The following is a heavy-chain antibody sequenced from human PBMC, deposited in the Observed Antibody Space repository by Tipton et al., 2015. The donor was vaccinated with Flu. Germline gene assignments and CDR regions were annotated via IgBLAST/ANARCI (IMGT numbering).Heavy chain of an antibody. D-gene: IGHD3-3*01. CDR2: ISSSHTTK. CDR3: ARDHPPSITVLGEITDYFGMAV. Sequence: SLRLSCVASGFTFSSYAMTWVRQAPGKGLEWVSYISSSHTTKYNATSVKGRFTISRDNAKNSLYLQMNSLRAEDTAVYYCARDHPPSITVLGEITDYFGMAVWGQGTTVTVSS. J-gene: IGHJ6*02. V-gene: IGHV3-48*03. CDR1: GFTFSSYA.